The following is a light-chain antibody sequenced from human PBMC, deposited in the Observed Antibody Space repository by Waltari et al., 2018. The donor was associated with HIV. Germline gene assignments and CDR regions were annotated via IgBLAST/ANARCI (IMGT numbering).Light chain of an antibody. CDR1: QSVRSSN. V-gene: IGKV3-20*01. CDR3: QQYGSSRRWT. CDR2: GAS. J-gene: IGKJ1*01. Sequence: EIVVTQSPGTLSLSPGERATLSCRASQSVRSSNLAWYQQKPGQAPRLLIYGASNRATGSPDRFSGSGSGTDSTLTISRLEPEDFAVYYCQQYGSSRRWTFGQGTKVEIK.